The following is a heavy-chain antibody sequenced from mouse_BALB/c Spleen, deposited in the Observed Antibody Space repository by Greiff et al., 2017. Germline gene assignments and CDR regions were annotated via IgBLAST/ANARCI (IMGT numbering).Heavy chain of an antibody. Sequence: EVHLVESGGGLVQPGGSRKLSCAASGFTFSSFGMHWVRQAPEKGLEWVAYISSGSSTIYYADTVKGRFTISRDNPKNTLFLQMTSLRSEDTAMYYCARESTGCFFAYWGQGTLVTVSA. V-gene: IGHV5-17*02. J-gene: IGHJ3*01. CDR3: ARESTGCFFAY. CDR1: GFTFSSFG. D-gene: IGHD4-1*01. CDR2: ISSGSSTI.